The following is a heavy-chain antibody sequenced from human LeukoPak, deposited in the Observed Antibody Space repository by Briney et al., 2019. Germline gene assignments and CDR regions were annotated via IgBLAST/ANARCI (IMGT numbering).Heavy chain of an antibody. V-gene: IGHV4-30-2*01. J-gene: IGHJ3*02. Sequence: PSQTLSLTCTVSGGSISSGGYSWSWIRQPPGKGLEWIGYIYHSGSTYYNPSLKSRVTISVDTSKNQFSLKLSSVTAADTTVYYCARVGTRSSGWYGDAFDIWGQGTMVTVSS. D-gene: IGHD6-19*01. CDR2: IYHSGST. CDR1: GGSISSGGYS. CDR3: ARVGTRSSGWYGDAFDI.